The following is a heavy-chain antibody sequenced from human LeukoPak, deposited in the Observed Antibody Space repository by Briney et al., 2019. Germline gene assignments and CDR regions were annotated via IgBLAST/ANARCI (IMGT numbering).Heavy chain of an antibody. J-gene: IGHJ3*02. CDR2: INHSGST. Sequence: PSETLSLTCAVYGGSFIGYYWSWIRQPPGKGLEWIGEINHSGSTNYNPSLKSRVTISVDTSKNQFSLKLSSVTAADTAVYYCARVGYDAFDIWGQGTMVTVSS. D-gene: IGHD6-13*01. V-gene: IGHV4-34*01. CDR3: ARVGYDAFDI. CDR1: GGSFIGYY.